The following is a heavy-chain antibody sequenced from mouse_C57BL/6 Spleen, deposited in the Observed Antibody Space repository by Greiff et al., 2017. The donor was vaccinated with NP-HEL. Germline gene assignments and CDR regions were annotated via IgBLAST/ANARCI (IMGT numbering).Heavy chain of an antibody. CDR2: ISNGGGST. J-gene: IGHJ3*01. V-gene: IGHV5-12*01. D-gene: IGHD2-12*01. Sequence: EVMLVESGGGLVQPGGSLKLSCAASGFTFSDYYMYWVRQTPEKRLEWVAYISNGGGSTYYPDTVKGRFTISRDNAKNTLYLQMSRLKSEDTAMYYCARLGYYRGVYWGQGTLVTVSA. CDR3: ARLGYYRGVY. CDR1: GFTFSDYY.